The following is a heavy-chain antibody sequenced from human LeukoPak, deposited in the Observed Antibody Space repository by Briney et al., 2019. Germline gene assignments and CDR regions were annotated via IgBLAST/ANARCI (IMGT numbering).Heavy chain of an antibody. CDR3: ASSAAAYYSYFYYYMGV. D-gene: IGHD3-9*01. Sequence: SETLSLTCTVSGGSISSYYWSWIRQPPGKGLEWIGYIYTSGSTNYNPSLKSRVTISVDTSKNQFSLKLSSVTAADTAVYYCASSAAAYYSYFYYYMGVWGNGTTVTVSS. CDR1: GGSISSYY. J-gene: IGHJ6*03. V-gene: IGHV4-4*09. CDR2: IYTSGST.